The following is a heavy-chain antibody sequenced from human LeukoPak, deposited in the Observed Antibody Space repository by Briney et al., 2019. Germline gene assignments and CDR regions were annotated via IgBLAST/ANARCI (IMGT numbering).Heavy chain of an antibody. J-gene: IGHJ4*02. V-gene: IGHV4-30-4*08. Sequence: PSETLSLTCTLSGGSISSGDNYWSWIRQPPGKRLEWIGYIYYSGSTYYNPSLKSRVTISVDTSKNQFSLMLSSMSAADTAVYYCARGDLYSSSWYNWGQGTLVTVSS. CDR2: IYYSGST. D-gene: IGHD6-13*01. CDR3: ARGDLYSSSWYN. CDR1: GGSISSGDNY.